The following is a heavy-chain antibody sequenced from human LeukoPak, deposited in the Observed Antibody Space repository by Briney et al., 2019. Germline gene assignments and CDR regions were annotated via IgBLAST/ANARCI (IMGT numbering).Heavy chain of an antibody. J-gene: IGHJ4*02. D-gene: IGHD3-9*01. CDR1: GYRFSTYG. Sequence: ASVKVSCTASGYRFSTYGFTWVRQAPGQGLEWVGWISAYSGNTNYAQKLQGRVTMTSDTSTRTAYMELRSLRYDDTALYYCARVRGDYDALTGPVDYWGQGTLVTVSS. V-gene: IGHV1-18*01. CDR2: ISAYSGNT. CDR3: ARVRGDYDALTGPVDY.